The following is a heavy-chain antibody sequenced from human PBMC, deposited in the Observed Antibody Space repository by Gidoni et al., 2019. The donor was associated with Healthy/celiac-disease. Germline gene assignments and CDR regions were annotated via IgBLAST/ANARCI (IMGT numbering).Heavy chain of an antibody. Sequence: QVQLVQSGAEVKKPGASVQVSCKASGYPFTSYYMHWVRQAPGQGLEWMGILNPSGGSTSYAQKFQGRVTMTRDTSTSTVYMELSSLRSEDTAVYYCARRGYRYDSLVDDYWGQGTLVTVSS. V-gene: IGHV1-46*01. CDR1: GYPFTSYY. CDR3: ARRGYRYDSLVDDY. J-gene: IGHJ4*02. CDR2: LNPSGGST. D-gene: IGHD3-22*01.